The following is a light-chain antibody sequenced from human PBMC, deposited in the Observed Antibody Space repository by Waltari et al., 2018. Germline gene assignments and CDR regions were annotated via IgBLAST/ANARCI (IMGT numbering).Light chain of an antibody. CDR1: SGLVPTNYY. Sequence: QTVVTQEPAFPVSPGGTVTPTRGLNSGLVPTNYYPSWYQQTPGQAPRTLIYNTNMRSSGVPDRFSGSILGDKAALTITGAQADDECDYYCALYMGRGIRVFGGGTKLTVL. J-gene: IGLJ2*01. CDR3: ALYMGRGIRV. CDR2: NTN. V-gene: IGLV8-61*01.